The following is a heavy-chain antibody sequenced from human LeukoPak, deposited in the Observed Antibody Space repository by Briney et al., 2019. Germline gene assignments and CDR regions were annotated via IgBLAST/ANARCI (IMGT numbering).Heavy chain of an antibody. CDR2: ISSSSSYI. J-gene: IGHJ4*02. Sequence: GALRLSCAASGFTVSSNYLNWVRQAPGKGLEWVSSISSSSSYIYYADSVKGRFTISRDNAKNSLYLQMNSLRAEDTAVYYCARGSSGYSHDLDYWGQGTLVTVSS. CDR3: ARGSSGYSHDLDY. CDR1: GFTVSSNY. V-gene: IGHV3-21*01. D-gene: IGHD3-22*01.